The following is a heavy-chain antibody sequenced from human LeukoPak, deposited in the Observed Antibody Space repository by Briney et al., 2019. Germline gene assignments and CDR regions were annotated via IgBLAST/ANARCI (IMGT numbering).Heavy chain of an antibody. D-gene: IGHD3-10*01. Sequence: SGGSLRLSCAASGFTFSSYTMNWVRQAPGKGLEWVSSITSSSSYIYYADSVKGRFTISRDNAKNSLCLQMNSLRAEDTAVYYCARDLRHYYGSGRAPAYFDYWGQGTLVTVSS. V-gene: IGHV3-21*01. CDR1: GFTFSSYT. J-gene: IGHJ4*02. CDR3: ARDLRHYYGSGRAPAYFDY. CDR2: ITSSSSYI.